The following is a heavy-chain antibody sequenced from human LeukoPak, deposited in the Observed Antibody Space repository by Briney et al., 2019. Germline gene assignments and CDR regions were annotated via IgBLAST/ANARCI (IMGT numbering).Heavy chain of an antibody. CDR2: IYTSGST. J-gene: IGHJ5*02. CDR3: AREGQLVAVNWFDP. CDR1: GGSISSSSYY. D-gene: IGHD6-6*01. V-gene: IGHV4-61*02. Sequence: KPSETLSLTCTVSGGSISSSSYYWSWIRQPAGKGLEWIGRIYTSGSTNYNPSLKSRVTISVDTSKNQFSLKLSSVTAADTAVYYCAREGQLVAVNWFDPWGQGTLVTVSA.